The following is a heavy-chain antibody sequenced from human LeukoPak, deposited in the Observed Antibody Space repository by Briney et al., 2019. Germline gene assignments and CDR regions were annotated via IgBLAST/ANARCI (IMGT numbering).Heavy chain of an antibody. CDR2: IYPDDSNT. Sequence: GESLKISCQGSGYNFPIYWIGWVRQMPGQGLEWMGIIYPDDSNTIYGPSFQGQVTISADKSINTAYLEWSSLKASDTAMYYCARQPGPYGGPFDYWGQGTLVTVSS. J-gene: IGHJ4*02. CDR3: ARQPGPYGGPFDY. CDR1: GYNFPIYW. V-gene: IGHV5-51*01. D-gene: IGHD4/OR15-4a*01.